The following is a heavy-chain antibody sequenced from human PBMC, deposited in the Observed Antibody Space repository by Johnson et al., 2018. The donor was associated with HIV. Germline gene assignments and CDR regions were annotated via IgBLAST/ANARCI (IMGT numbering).Heavy chain of an antibody. D-gene: IGHD1-26*01. J-gene: IGHJ3*02. V-gene: IGHV3-7*01. CDR3: ARVQSLQWELLDGDAFDI. CDR2: IKQDGSEK. CDR1: GFTFSSYW. Sequence: MLLVESGGGLVKPGGSLRLSCAASGFTFSSYWMSWVRQAPGKGLEWVANIKQDGSEKYYVDSVKGRFTISRDNAKNSLYLQMNSLRAEDTAVYYCARVQSLQWELLDGDAFDIWGQGTMVTVSS.